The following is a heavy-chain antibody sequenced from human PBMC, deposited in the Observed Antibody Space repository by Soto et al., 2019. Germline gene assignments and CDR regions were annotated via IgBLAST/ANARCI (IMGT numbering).Heavy chain of an antibody. V-gene: IGHV3-30*18. CDR1: GFTFSNYG. J-gene: IGHJ6*02. Sequence: QVQLVESGGGVVQPGRSLRLSCAASGFTFSNYGMHWVRQAPGKGLEWVAFILYDGSDKYFADSVKGRFTISRDNSKNTLDLQMNSLRAEGTAVYYCAKDRIVMIRGVMNYYGMDVWSQGTTVTVSS. CDR2: ILYDGSDK. D-gene: IGHD3-10*01. CDR3: AKDRIVMIRGVMNYYGMDV.